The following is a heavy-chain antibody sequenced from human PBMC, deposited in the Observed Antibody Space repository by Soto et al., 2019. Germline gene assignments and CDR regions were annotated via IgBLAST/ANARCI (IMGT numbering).Heavy chain of an antibody. CDR2: IRSKVNTYAT. J-gene: IGHJ5*02. V-gene: IGHV3-73*02. Sequence: EVQLGESGGDLVQPGGSLKVSCAASGFTFSGSAIHWVRQASGKGLEWVGRIRSKVNTYATAYAASVKGRFSISRDDSKNTAYLEMNSLKTEDTAVYYCTRFSMDSSSGWFAPWGQGTLVAVSS. CDR1: GFTFSGSA. D-gene: IGHD6-6*01. CDR3: TRFSMDSSSGWFAP.